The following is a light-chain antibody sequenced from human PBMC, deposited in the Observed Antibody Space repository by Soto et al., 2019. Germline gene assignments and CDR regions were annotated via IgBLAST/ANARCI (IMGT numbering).Light chain of an antibody. Sequence: DIQMTQSPSSLSASVGDRVTISCRASQGISNYLAWYQQKPGKVPKLLIYGASTLQSGVPSRFSGSGSGTDFTLTINSLQPEDVANYFCQKYDSAPFTFGPGTKVDIK. CDR2: GAS. CDR3: QKYDSAPFT. V-gene: IGKV1-27*01. J-gene: IGKJ3*01. CDR1: QGISNY.